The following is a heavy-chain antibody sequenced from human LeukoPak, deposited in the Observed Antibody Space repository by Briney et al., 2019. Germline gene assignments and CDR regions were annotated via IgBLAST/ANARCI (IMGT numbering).Heavy chain of an antibody. CDR1: GGTFSSYA. Sequence: SVKVSCEASGGTFSSYAISWVRQAPGQGLEWMGGIIPIFGTANYAQKFQGRVTITADESTSTVYMELSSLRSEDTAVYYCARDNVAAANDYWGQGTLVTVSS. V-gene: IGHV1-69*01. CDR3: ARDNVAAANDY. D-gene: IGHD6-13*01. J-gene: IGHJ4*02. CDR2: IIPIFGTA.